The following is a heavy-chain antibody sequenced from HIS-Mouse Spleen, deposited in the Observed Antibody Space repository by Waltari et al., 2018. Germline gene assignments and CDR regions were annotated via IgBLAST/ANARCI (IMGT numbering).Heavy chain of an antibody. CDR3: AREIPYSSSWYDWYFDL. D-gene: IGHD6-13*01. J-gene: IGHJ2*01. Sequence: QLQLQESGPGLVKPSETLSLTCTVPGGSISSLADYSGWIRQPPGKGLEWIGSIYYSGRTYYNPSLKSRVTISVDTSKNQFSLKLSSVTAADTAVYYCAREIPYSSSWYDWYFDLWGRGTLVTVSS. CDR1: GGSISSLADY. CDR2: IYYSGRT. V-gene: IGHV4-39*07.